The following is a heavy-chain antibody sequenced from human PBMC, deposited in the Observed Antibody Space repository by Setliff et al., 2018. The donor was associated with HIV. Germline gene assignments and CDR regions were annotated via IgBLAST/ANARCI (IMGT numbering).Heavy chain of an antibody. CDR3: ARYNWNPLGYRFDY. CDR1: GFTFNSYA. J-gene: IGHJ4*02. Sequence: PGGSLRLSCAASGFTFNSYAMSWVRQDPGKGLEWVANIKQDGSEKYYVDSVKGRFTISRDNAKNSLYLQLNSLRAEDTAVYYCARYNWNPLGYRFDYWGQGTLVTVSS. CDR2: IKQDGSEK. V-gene: IGHV3-7*03. D-gene: IGHD1-20*01.